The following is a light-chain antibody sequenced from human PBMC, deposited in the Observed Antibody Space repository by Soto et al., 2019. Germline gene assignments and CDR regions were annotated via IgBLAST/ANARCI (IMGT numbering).Light chain of an antibody. Sequence: PSTLSGSVGDRVTLTCRASQSLNSRLAWYQQRPGKAPKLLIYDASTLESGVPSRFSGSGSGTEFTLTINNLQPDDLATYICQQYKSYSTFGRGTKVDIK. CDR2: DAS. V-gene: IGKV1-5*01. J-gene: IGKJ1*01. CDR1: QSLNSR. CDR3: QQYKSYST.